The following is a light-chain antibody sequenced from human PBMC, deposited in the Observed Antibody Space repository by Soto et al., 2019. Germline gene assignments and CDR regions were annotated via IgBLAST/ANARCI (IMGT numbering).Light chain of an antibody. CDR1: QSVSNS. CDR3: QQYDDWPPYT. CDR2: DAS. V-gene: IGKV3-15*01. J-gene: IGKJ2*01. Sequence: ETVMTHSPVTLSVSPGERVTLSCRASQSVSNSLAWYQQRPGQAPRLLIYDASTSATGIPGRFSGSGSGTEFTLTIISLQSEDFAVYFCQQYDDWPPYTCGQGTKVDIK.